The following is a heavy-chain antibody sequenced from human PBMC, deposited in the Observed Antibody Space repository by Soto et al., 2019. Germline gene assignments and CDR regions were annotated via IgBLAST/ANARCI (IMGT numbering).Heavy chain of an antibody. Sequence: GASVKVSCKASGYSFIDYYMHWVRQAPGQGFEWMGRISPKSGGTNYAQKFEGRVTMTWDASLNTAYMELSSLISEDTAVYYCARPPGYISDWYYFDLWGQGTLVTVSS. CDR2: ISPKSGGT. D-gene: IGHD3-9*01. CDR3: ARPPGYISDWYYFDL. J-gene: IGHJ4*02. V-gene: IGHV1-2*02. CDR1: GYSFIDYY.